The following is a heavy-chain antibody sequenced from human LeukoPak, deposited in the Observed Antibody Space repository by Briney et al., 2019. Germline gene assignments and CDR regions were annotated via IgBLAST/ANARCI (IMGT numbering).Heavy chain of an antibody. CDR1: GYTFTIYY. D-gene: IGHD2-2*01. Sequence: ASVKVSCKASGYTFTIYYMHWVRQAPGQGLEWMGIINPSGGSTNYAQKFQGRVTMTRDTSTSTVYMELSSLRSEDTAVYYCAREDIVVGPADPFGFWGQGTLVTVSS. V-gene: IGHV1-46*01. CDR2: INPSGGST. CDR3: AREDIVVGPADPFGF. J-gene: IGHJ4*02.